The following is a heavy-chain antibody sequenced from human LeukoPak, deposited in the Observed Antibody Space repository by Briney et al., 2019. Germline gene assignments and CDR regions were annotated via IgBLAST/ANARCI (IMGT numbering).Heavy chain of an antibody. V-gene: IGHV1-69*10. CDR3: ATGNGRAVARTITHYNMDV. CDR1: GDTFSRYP. Sequence: SVTVSCKASGDTFSRYPTSWVRQAPGQGLEWMGGIISFFGVANYAQKFQGRVTITADKSTNSAYMGLSSLRSEDTAVYYCATGNGRAVARTITHYNMDVWGKGTTVTVSS. CDR2: IISFFGVA. J-gene: IGHJ6*04. D-gene: IGHD6-19*01.